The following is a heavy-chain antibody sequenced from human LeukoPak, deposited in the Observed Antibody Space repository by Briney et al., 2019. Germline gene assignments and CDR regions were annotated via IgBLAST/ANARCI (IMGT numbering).Heavy chain of an antibody. Sequence: ASVKVSCKVSGYTLTELSMHWVRQAPGKGLEWMGGFDPEDGETIYAQKFQGRVTMTEDTSTDTAYMELSSLRSEDTAVYYCATAYAVGHYFDYWGQGTLVTVSS. CDR1: GYTLTELS. CDR2: FDPEDGET. D-gene: IGHD3-16*01. CDR3: ATAYAVGHYFDY. V-gene: IGHV1-24*01. J-gene: IGHJ4*02.